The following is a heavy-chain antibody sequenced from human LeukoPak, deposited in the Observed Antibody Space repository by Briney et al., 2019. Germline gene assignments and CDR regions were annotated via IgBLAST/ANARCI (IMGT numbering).Heavy chain of an antibody. CDR2: IIPIFGTA. CDR1: GGTFSSYA. CDR3: ARTDLRGVTARDY. D-gene: IGHD3-10*01. Sequence: SVKVSCKASGGTFSSYAISWVRQAPGQGLEWMGGIIPIFGTANYAQKFQGRVTITTDESTSTAYMELSSLRSEDTAVYYCARTDLRGVTARDYWGQGTLVTVSS. V-gene: IGHV1-69*05. J-gene: IGHJ4*02.